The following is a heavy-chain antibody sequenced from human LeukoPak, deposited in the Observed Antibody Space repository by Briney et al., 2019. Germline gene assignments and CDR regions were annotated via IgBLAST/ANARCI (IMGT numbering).Heavy chain of an antibody. CDR1: GYTFTSYY. CDR2: INTNTGNP. CDR3: ARELGRDDSSGYYAY. Sequence: ASVKVSCKASGYTFTSYYMHWVRQAPGQGLEWMGWINTNTGNPTYAQGFTGRFVFSLDTSVSTAYLQISSLKAEDTAVYYCARELGRDDSSGYYAYWGQGTLVTVSP. J-gene: IGHJ4*02. D-gene: IGHD3-22*01. V-gene: IGHV7-4-1*02.